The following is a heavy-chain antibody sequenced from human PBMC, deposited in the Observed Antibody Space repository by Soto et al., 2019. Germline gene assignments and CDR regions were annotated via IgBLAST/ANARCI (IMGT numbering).Heavy chain of an antibody. CDR2: FDTEDGET. V-gene: IGHV1-24*01. CDR1: GYTRTELS. D-gene: IGHD1-26*01. CDR3: ATSRYSGSYLGYYYYGMDV. Sequence: ASVKVSCKVSGYTRTELSIHWVRQAPGKGLEWMGGFDTEDGETIYAQKFQGRVTMTEDTSTDTAYMELSSLRSEDTAVYYCATSRYSGSYLGYYYYGMDVWGQGATVTVSS. J-gene: IGHJ6*02.